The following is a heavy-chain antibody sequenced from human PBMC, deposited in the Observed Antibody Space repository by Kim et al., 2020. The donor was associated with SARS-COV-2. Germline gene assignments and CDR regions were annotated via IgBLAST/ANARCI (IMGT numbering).Heavy chain of an antibody. CDR1: GGSISSGGYY. Sequence: SETLSLTCTVSGGSISSGGYYWSWIRQHPGKGLEWIGYIYYSGSTYYNPSLKSRVTISVDTSKNQFSLKLSSVTAADTAVYYCARFGDIAVAGDNWFDPWGQGTLVTVSS. V-gene: IGHV4-31*03. J-gene: IGHJ5*02. CDR3: ARFGDIAVAGDNWFDP. CDR2: IYYSGST. D-gene: IGHD6-19*01.